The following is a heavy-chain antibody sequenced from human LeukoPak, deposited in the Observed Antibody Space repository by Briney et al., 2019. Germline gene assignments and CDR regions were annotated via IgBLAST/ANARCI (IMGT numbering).Heavy chain of an antibody. D-gene: IGHD2-2*01. CDR3: AREILVPAAFPAFDP. CDR1: GGTFSSYA. Sequence: ASVEVSCKASGGTFSSYAISWVRQAPGQGLEWMGGIIPIFGTANYAQKFQGRVTITADESTSTAYMELSSLRSEDTAVYYCAREILVPAAFPAFDPWGQGTLVTVSS. CDR2: IIPIFGTA. J-gene: IGHJ5*02. V-gene: IGHV1-69*01.